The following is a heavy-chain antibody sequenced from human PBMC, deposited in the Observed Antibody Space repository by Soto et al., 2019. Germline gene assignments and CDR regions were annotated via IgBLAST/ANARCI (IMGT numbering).Heavy chain of an antibody. CDR3: ARYGSGTYYPTTFDY. V-gene: IGHV4-31*03. CDR2: IYYSGST. CDR1: GGSISSGGYY. Sequence: QVQLQESGPGLVKPSQTLSLTCTVSGGSISSGGYYWSWIRQHPGKGLECIGYIYYSGSTYYNPSLKCRVTIPLDTSENQFSLKLSSVTAADTAVYYCARYGSGTYYPTTFDYWGQGTLVTVSS. J-gene: IGHJ4*02. D-gene: IGHD3-10*01.